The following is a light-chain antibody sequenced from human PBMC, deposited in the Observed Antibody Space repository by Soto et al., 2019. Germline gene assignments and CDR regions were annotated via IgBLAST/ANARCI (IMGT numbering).Light chain of an antibody. J-gene: IGLJ2*01. CDR1: SSDVGGYNY. CDR2: DVT. V-gene: IGLV2-14*03. CDR3: SSYTTTSAVA. Sequence: QSALTQPASVSGSPGQWITISCTGTSSDVGGYNYVSWYQQHPGKAPKLMIYDVTNRPSGVYYRFSGSKSGNTASLTISGLQAEDEADYYCSSYTTTSAVAFGGGTKVTVL.